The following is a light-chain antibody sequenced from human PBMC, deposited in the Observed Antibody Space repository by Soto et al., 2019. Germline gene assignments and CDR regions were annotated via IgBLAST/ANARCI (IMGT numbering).Light chain of an antibody. Sequence: EIVLTQSPGTLSLFPGERATLSCRASQSVSSSYLAWYQQKPGQAPRLLIFGASSRATGIPDRFSGSGSGTDFSLTISRLEPEDFAVYYCQHYDNSPVTFGQGTRLENK. J-gene: IGKJ5*01. CDR1: QSVSSSY. CDR3: QHYDNSPVT. CDR2: GAS. V-gene: IGKV3-20*01.